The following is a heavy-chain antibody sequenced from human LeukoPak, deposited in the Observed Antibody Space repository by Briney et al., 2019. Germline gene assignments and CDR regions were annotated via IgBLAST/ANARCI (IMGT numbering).Heavy chain of an antibody. CDR1: GGSFSGYY. CDR3: ARGRIRAAAGTGPDGVWFDP. Sequence: KPSETLSLTCAVYGGSFSGYYWSWIRQPPGKGLEWIGEINHSGSTNYNPSLKSRVTISVDTSKNQFSLKLSPVTAADTAVYYCARGRIRAAAGTGPDGVWFDPWGQGTLVTVSS. D-gene: IGHD6-13*01. V-gene: IGHV4-34*01. J-gene: IGHJ5*02. CDR2: INHSGST.